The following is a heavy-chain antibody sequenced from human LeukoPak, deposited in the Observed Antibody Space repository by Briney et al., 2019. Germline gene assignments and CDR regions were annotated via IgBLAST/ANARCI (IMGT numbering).Heavy chain of an antibody. CDR2: IEQDGSEK. J-gene: IGHJ4*02. D-gene: IGHD6-19*01. CDR1: GLIFSAYW. V-gene: IGHV3-7*01. Sequence: PGGSVRLSCAASGLIFSAYWGHWVRQAPGKGLEWVANIEQDGSEKNYVDSVKGRYTISRDYGENSLYLQMNSLRVEDTGVYYCVGGIGWLPDYWGQGPLVTVSS. CDR3: VGGIGWLPDY.